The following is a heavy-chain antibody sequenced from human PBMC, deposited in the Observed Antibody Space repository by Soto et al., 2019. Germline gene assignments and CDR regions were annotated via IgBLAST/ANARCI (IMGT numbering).Heavy chain of an antibody. CDR2: ISTSRGST. CDR3: AKRSGYVMDV. Sequence: GGSLRLSCAASGFTFSSYAMSWVRQTPGKGLEWVSAISTSRGSTYYADSVKGRFTISRDNSKNTLYLQMNNLRAEDTAVYYCAKRSGYVMDVWGQGTTVTVSS. V-gene: IGHV3-23*01. CDR1: GFTFSSYA. D-gene: IGHD3-16*01. J-gene: IGHJ6*02.